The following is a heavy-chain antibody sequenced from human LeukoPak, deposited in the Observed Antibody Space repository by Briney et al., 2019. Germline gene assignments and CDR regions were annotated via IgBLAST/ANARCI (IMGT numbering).Heavy chain of an antibody. CDR3: ARDMGGYSYGYDY. D-gene: IGHD5-18*01. CDR1: GFTFSSYS. CDR2: ISSRSSYI. J-gene: IGHJ4*02. V-gene: IGHV3-21*01. Sequence: GGSLRLSCAASGFTFSSYSMNWVRQAPGKGLEWVSSISSRSSYIYYADSVKGRFTISRDNAKNSLYLQMNSLRAEDTAVYYCARDMGGYSYGYDYWGQGTLVTVSS.